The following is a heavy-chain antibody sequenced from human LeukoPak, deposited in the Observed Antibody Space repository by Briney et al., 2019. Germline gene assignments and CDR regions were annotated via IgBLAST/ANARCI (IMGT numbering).Heavy chain of an antibody. CDR3: ARGWVGKYYFDY. CDR1: GGSFSGYY. CDR2: INHSGST. Sequence: SETLSLTCAVYGGSFSGYYWSWIRQPPGKGLEWIGEINHSGSTNYNPSLKSRVTISVDPSKNQFSLKLSSVTAADTAVYYCARGWVGKYYFDYWGQGTLVTVSS. D-gene: IGHD3-16*01. V-gene: IGHV4-34*01. J-gene: IGHJ4*02.